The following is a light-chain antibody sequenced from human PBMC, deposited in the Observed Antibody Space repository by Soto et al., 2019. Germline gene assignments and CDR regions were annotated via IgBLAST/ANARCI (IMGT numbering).Light chain of an antibody. Sequence: DIQMTQSPSPLSASVGDRVTITCRASQIISGWLAWFQQKPGKAPKLLIYDASSLESGVPSRFSGSGSGTQFALTISSLQTDDFSTYYCQQYHSYWTSGQGTQV. CDR1: QIISGW. J-gene: IGKJ1*01. CDR3: QQYHSYWT. V-gene: IGKV1-5*01. CDR2: DAS.